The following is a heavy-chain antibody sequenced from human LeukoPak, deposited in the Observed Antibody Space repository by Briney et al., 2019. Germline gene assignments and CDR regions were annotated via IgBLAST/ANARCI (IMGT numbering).Heavy chain of an antibody. D-gene: IGHD3-9*01. CDR3: ARGRSYFGSHGGYVGY. J-gene: IGHJ4*02. V-gene: IGHV4-34*01. CDR1: DGSFSRYY. Sequence: SETLSLTCAVYDGSFSRYYWSWLRQPPGKGLEWIGEINHSGSTNYKPSLKSRVTISVDTSKNQFSLKLSSVTAADTAVYYCARGRSYFGSHGGYVGYWGQGTLVTVSS. CDR2: INHSGST.